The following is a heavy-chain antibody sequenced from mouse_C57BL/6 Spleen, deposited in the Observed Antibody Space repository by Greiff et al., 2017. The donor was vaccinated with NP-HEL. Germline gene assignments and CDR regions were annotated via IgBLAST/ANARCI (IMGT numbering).Heavy chain of an antibody. D-gene: IGHD3-3*01. J-gene: IGHJ3*01. CDR2: IDPYNGGP. Sequence: EVKLQESGPVLVKPGASVKMSCKASGYTFTDYYMNWVKQSHGKGLEWIGGIDPYNGGPRYKQKFKGKAKLTVDKSSSTAYMELNSLTSEDSAVYYCAREGDGFAYWGQGTLVTVSA. CDR1: GYTFTDYY. V-gene: IGHV1-19*01. CDR3: AREGDGFAY.